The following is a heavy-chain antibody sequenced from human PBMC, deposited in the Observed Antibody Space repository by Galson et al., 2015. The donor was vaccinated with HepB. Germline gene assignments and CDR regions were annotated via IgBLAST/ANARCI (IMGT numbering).Heavy chain of an antibody. J-gene: IGHJ4*02. CDR2: IYWDDDK. CDR1: GFSLSASGVG. V-gene: IGHV2-5*02. D-gene: IGHD4-11*01. CDR3: AHLRLTTPDF. Sequence: PALVKPTQTLTLTCTFSGFSLSASGVGVGWIRRPPGKALEWLALIYWDDDKRYSPSLKSRLTITKATAKNQVALTLTNMDPLDTATYFCAHLRLTTPDFWGQGVLVAVSS.